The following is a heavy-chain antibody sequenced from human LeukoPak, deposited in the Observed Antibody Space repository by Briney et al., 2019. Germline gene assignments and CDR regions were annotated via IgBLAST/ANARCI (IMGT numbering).Heavy chain of an antibody. CDR1: GFTFSSYG. CDR3: AKDLFRGRSYPIARNYYYYMDV. Sequence: GGSLRLSCAASGFTFSSYGMHWVRQAPGKGLEWVAVISYDGSNKYYADSVKGRFTISRDNSKNTLYLQMNSLRAEDTAMYYCAKDLFRGRSYPIARNYYYYMDVWGKGTTVTVSS. J-gene: IGHJ6*03. V-gene: IGHV3-30*18. D-gene: IGHD2-21*01. CDR2: ISYDGSNK.